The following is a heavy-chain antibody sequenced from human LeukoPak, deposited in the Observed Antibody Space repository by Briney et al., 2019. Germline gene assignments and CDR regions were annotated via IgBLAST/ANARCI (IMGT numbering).Heavy chain of an antibody. V-gene: IGHV3-7*01. CDR3: ASSGYSGYDGDYFDY. Sequence: GGSLRLSCAASGFTFSGYWMSWVRQAPGKGLEWVANIKQDGSEKYYVDSVKGRFTISRDNAKNSLYLQMNSLRAEDTAVYYCASSGYSGYDGDYFDYWGQGTLVTVSS. CDR2: IKQDGSEK. CDR1: GFTFSGYW. D-gene: IGHD5-12*01. J-gene: IGHJ4*02.